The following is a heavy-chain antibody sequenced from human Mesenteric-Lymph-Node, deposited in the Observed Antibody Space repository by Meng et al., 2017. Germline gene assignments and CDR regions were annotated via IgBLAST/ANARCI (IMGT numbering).Heavy chain of an antibody. CDR1: KFTFSNFW. CDR2: IKPDGSDK. Sequence: GESLKISCAASKFTFSNFWMGWVRQSPGKGLEWVGSIKPDGSDKYYVDSLEGRFTISRDNAKNSLYLQLNSLTADDTAVYYCARGVDYSTDYWGQGNLVTVSS. V-gene: IGHV3-7*01. J-gene: IGHJ4*02. CDR3: ARGVDYSTDY. D-gene: IGHD2-15*01.